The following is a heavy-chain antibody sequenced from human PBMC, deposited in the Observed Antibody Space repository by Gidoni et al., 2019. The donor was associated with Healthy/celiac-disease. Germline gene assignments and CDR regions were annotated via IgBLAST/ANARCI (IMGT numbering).Heavy chain of an antibody. Sequence: QVQLQESGPGLVTPSETLSLTRTVPGGSISSYYWSWIRQLPGKGLEWIGYIYYSGSTNYNPSLKSRVTISVNTSKNQYSLRLSSVTAAGAAVYYCAREGSSSWYPYDYWGQGTLVTGSS. V-gene: IGHV4-59*01. J-gene: IGHJ4*03. CDR3: AREGSSSWYPYDY. CDR1: GGSISSYY. CDR2: IYYSGST. D-gene: IGHD6-13*01.